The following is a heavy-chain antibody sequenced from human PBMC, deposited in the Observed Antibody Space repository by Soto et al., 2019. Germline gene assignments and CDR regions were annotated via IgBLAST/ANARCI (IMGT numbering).Heavy chain of an antibody. CDR2: ISYDGSNK. V-gene: IGHV3-30-3*01. CDR3: ARGPYSNYPYYYYGRDV. Sequence: QVQLVESGGGVVQPGRSLRLSCAASGFTFSSYAMHWVRQAPGKGLEWVAVISYDGSNKYYADSVKGRFTISRDNSKNWLYRQMSSLSAADTAVYYCARGPYSNYPYYYYGRDVWGQGTTVTVSS. D-gene: IGHD4-4*01. J-gene: IGHJ6*02. CDR1: GFTFSSYA.